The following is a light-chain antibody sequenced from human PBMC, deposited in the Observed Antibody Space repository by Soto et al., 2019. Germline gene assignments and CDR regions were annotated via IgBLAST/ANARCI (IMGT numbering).Light chain of an antibody. Sequence: EITQSPATLSVSQGDRATLSCRASESVSRNLAWYQQKPGQAPRLLIYYASTRATGTPDRDRCGGTGSGTALSLTISRLETEDCAVYYCQQYGNSITFGGGTQVDIK. CDR1: ESVSRN. V-gene: IGKV3D-15*01. J-gene: IGKJ4*01. CDR3: QQYGNSIT. CDR2: YAS.